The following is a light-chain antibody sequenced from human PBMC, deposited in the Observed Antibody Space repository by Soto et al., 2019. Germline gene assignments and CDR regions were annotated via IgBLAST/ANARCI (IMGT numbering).Light chain of an antibody. CDR1: KXVSSY. CDR2: DPX. Sequence: IVLRQSPATLSGSPGERVTLSCRASKXVSSYLCWCQQKPGQATRTXXYDPXHRATGIPERFSGSGSGTDFTLILSRLETEALAGYYCHHYGISSTCTFGQGTKVDIK. V-gene: IGKV3-20*01. J-gene: IGKJ1*01. CDR3: HHYGISSTCT.